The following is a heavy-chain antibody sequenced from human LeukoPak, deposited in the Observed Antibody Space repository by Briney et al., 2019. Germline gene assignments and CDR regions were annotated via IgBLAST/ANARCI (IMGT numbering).Heavy chain of an antibody. D-gene: IGHD6-13*01. Sequence: SETLSLTCTVSGDSISPYYWSWIRHPPGKGLEWIGYISYSGDTNYNPSLKSRVTMSLDTSKNQLSLKLSSVTAADTAVYYCARSPQLIRTFDYWGQGTLVTVSS. CDR2: ISYSGDT. CDR1: GDSISPYY. CDR3: ARSPQLIRTFDY. J-gene: IGHJ4*02. V-gene: IGHV4-59*01.